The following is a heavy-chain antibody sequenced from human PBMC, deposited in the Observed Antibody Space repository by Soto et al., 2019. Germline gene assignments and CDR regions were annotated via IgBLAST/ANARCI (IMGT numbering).Heavy chain of an antibody. CDR2: INHSGST. CDR1: GVSFSGYY. Sequence: SETLSLTCAVYGVSFSGYYWSWIRQPPGKGLEWIGEINHSGSTNYNPSLKSRVTISVDTSKNQFSLNLSSVTAADTAVYYCAREGIEAINFDYWGQGTLVTVSS. CDR3: AREGIEAINFDY. J-gene: IGHJ4*02. D-gene: IGHD6-25*01. V-gene: IGHV4-34*01.